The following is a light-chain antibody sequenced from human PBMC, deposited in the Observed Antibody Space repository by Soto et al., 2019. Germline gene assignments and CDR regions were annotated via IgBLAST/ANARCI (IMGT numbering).Light chain of an antibody. V-gene: IGLV2-14*01. CDR1: NSDVGAYNY. Sequence: QSVLTQPASVSGSPGQSITISCTGSNSDVGAYNYVSWYQQHPGKAPKLIIYEVNNRPSGVSHRFSGSKSGNTASLTISGLQADDEADYYCASYTISSTRVFGGGTKVTVL. CDR2: EVN. CDR3: ASYTISSTRV. J-gene: IGLJ3*02.